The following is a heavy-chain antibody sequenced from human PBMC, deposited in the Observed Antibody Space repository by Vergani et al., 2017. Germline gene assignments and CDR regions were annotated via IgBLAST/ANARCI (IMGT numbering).Heavy chain of an antibody. CDR3: AKDIFTVTPGYAFDI. V-gene: IGHV3-23*01. D-gene: IGHD4-17*01. J-gene: IGHJ3*02. CDR1: GFTFSSYA. CDR2: ISGSGGGT. Sequence: EVQLLESGGGLVQPGGSLRLSCAASGFTFSSYAMSWVRQAPGKGLEWVSAISGSGGGTYYADSVKGRFNISRDKTKKSLYLQMNTLRAEDTALYYCAKDIFTVTPGYAFDIWGQGTMVTVSS.